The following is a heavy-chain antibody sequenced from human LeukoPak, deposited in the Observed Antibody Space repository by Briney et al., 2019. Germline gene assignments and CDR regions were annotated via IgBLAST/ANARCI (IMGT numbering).Heavy chain of an antibody. Sequence: SGGSLRLSCAASGFTFSDHYMDWVRQAPGKGLEWVGRTRNKANSYTTEYAASVKGRFTISRDDSKNSLYLQMNSLKTEDTAVYYCARFGSDAFDIWGQGTMVTVSS. D-gene: IGHD3-10*01. J-gene: IGHJ3*02. CDR2: TRNKANSYTT. CDR3: ARFGSDAFDI. V-gene: IGHV3-72*01. CDR1: GFTFSDHY.